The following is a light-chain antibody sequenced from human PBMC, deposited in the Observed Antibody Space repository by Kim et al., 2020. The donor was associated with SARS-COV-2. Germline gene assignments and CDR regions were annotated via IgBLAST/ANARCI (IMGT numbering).Light chain of an antibody. J-gene: IGKJ2*02. CDR3: QHYNNWCT. V-gene: IGKV3-15*01. CDR1: QSVGSS. CDR2: DAS. Sequence: LSVFPGERATLPCRASQSVGSSLAWYQQKPGQAPRLLIYDASTRATGIPARFSGSGSGTEFTLTISSLQSEDFAVYYCQHYNNWCTFGQGTKLEI.